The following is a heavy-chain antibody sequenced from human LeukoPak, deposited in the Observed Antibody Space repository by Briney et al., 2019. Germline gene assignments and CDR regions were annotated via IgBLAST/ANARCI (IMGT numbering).Heavy chain of an antibody. J-gene: IGHJ4*02. V-gene: IGHV6-1*01. CDR3: ARTSGIIAVAVVANRKTKYYFDY. Sequence: PSQTLSLTCAISGDSVSSNSAAWNWIRQSPSRGLEWLGRTYYRSKWYNDYAVSVKSRITINPDTSKNQFSLQLNSVTPEDTAVYYCARTSGIIAVAVVANRKTKYYFDYWGQGTLVTVSS. CDR2: TYYRSKWYN. CDR1: GDSVSSNSAA. D-gene: IGHD6-19*01.